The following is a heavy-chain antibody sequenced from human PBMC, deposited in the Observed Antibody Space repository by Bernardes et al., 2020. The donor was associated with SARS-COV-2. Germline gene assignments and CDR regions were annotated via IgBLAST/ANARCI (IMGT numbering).Heavy chain of an antibody. V-gene: IGHV3-7*01. CDR1: GFTFSSYW. D-gene: IGHD3-16*02. Sequence: GGSLRLSCAASGFTFSSYWMSWVRQAPGKGLEWVANIKGDGSQGSSVDSVRGRFAISRDNAKNLLYLQMDSLRAEDTAVYFCARDLPPASFFDLWGRGTLVTVSS. CDR2: IKGDGSQG. CDR3: ARDLPPASFFDL. J-gene: IGHJ2*01.